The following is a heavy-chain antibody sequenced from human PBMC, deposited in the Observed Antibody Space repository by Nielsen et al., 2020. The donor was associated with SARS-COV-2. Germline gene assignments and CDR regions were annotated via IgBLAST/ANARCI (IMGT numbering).Heavy chain of an antibody. Sequence: SCTVSGGSISNNYWSWVRKPPGKGLEWIGYILNSGSTSYNPAFKSRVTISVDTSKKQFSLRLKSVTAADTAVYYCARLYCSSDTCYSLFDYMDDWGRGTTVTVSS. V-gene: IGHV4-59*08. D-gene: IGHD2-2*01. J-gene: IGHJ6*03. CDR2: ILNSGST. CDR3: ARLYCSSDTCYSLFDYMDD. CDR1: GGSISNNY.